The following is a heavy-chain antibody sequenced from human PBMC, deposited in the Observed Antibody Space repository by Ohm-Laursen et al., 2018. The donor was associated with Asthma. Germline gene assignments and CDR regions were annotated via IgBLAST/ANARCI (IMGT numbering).Heavy chain of an antibody. D-gene: IGHD3-22*01. CDR3: ARGRYDSSDYDLYGLDV. V-gene: IGHV1-69*13. CDR2: IIPILRTA. CDR1: GYTFTGYY. J-gene: IGHJ6*02. Sequence: SVKVSCKASGYTFTGYYMHWVRQAPGQGLEWMGGIIPILRTANYAQNFRGRVTITADESTSTAYMDLSSLRSEDTAVYYCARGRYDSSDYDLYGLDVWGQGTTVTVSS.